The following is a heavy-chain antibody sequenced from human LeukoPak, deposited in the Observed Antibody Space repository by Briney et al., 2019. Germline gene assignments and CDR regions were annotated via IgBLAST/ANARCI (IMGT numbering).Heavy chain of an antibody. CDR1: GYTFTRHG. Sequence: ASVKVSCKASGYTFTRHGISWVRQAPGQGLEWMGWISGHNGDTNYAQKFQGRVTVTTDTSTSTAYMELRSLTSDDTAVYYCVRDPSNTSGWKTWFDPWGQGTLVTVSS. CDR2: ISGHNGDT. J-gene: IGHJ5*02. V-gene: IGHV1-18*01. CDR3: VRDPSNTSGWKTWFDP. D-gene: IGHD6-19*01.